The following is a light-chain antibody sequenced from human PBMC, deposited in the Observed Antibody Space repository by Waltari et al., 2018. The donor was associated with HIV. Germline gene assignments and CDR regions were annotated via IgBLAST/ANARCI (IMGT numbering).Light chain of an antibody. CDR3: QVWDSDLNAVV. V-gene: IGLV1-51*02. CDR2: END. Sequence: QSVLTQPPSVSAAPGQRVTVSCSGSSSNIGYNSVSWYQHLPGAAPKLLISENDQRPSGIPDRFSASKSDTSATLGISGPQTGDEADYYCQVWDSDLNAVVFGGGTRVTVL. CDR1: SSNIGYNS. J-gene: IGLJ3*02.